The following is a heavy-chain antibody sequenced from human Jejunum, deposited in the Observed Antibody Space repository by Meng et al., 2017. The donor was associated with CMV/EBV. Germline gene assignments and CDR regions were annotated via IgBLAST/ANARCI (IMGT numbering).Heavy chain of an antibody. D-gene: IGHD6-6*01. CDR2: ISSSSSYI. V-gene: IGHV3-21*04. CDR1: FSSYS. J-gene: IGHJ4*02. CDR3: ARIPSIASRPGRYSFDY. Sequence: FSSYSMNWVRQAPGKGLEWVSSISSSSSYIYYADSVKGRFTISRDNAKNSLHLQMNSLRAEDTAVYYCARIPSIASRPGRYSFDYWGQGTLVTVSS.